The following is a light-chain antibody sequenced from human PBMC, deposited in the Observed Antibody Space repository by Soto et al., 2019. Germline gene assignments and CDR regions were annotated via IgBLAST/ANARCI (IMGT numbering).Light chain of an antibody. J-gene: IGLJ2*01. Sequence: QSVLTQPPSASGTPGQRVTISCSGSSSNIGSNYVYWYQQLPGTAPKLLIYRNNQRPPGFPDRFSGSKSGPSASLAISGLRSEDEADYYCAAWDDSLSGLVVFGGGTKVTVL. CDR1: SSNIGSNY. CDR2: RNN. CDR3: AAWDDSLSGLVV. V-gene: IGLV1-47*01.